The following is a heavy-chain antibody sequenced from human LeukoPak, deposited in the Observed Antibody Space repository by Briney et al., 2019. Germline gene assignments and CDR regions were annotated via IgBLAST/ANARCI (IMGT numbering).Heavy chain of an antibody. CDR1: GGSISSYY. J-gene: IGHJ3*01. CDR2: IYYSGST. Sequence: SETLSLTCTVSGGSISSYYWSWIRQPPGKGLEWIGYIYYSGSTNYNPSLKSRVTISVDTSKNQFSLKLSSVTAADTAVYYCARDRTRHEAFDLWGQGTMVTVSS. V-gene: IGHV4-59*01. CDR3: ARDRTRHEAFDL. D-gene: IGHD6-6*01.